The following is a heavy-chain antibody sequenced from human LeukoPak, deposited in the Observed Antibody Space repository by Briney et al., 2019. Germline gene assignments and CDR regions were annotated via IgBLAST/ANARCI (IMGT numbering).Heavy chain of an antibody. CDR2: ISGSGDRT. CDR1: GFTVSSNY. CDR3: AKERYSYANGDFDY. J-gene: IGHJ4*02. D-gene: IGHD5-18*01. V-gene: IGHV3-23*01. Sequence: HAGGSLRLSCAASGFTVSSNYMSWVRQAPGKGLEWVSGISGSGDRTYYADSVKGRFTISRDTSKNTLYLQMNSLRAEDTAVYYCAKERYSYANGDFDYWGQGTLVTVSS.